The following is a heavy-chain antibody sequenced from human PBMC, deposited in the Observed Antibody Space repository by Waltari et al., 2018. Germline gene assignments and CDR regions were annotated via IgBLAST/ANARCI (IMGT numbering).Heavy chain of an antibody. J-gene: IGHJ2*01. Sequence: QVQLQESGPGLVKPSETLSLTCTVSGGSISSHYWSWIRQPPGKGLEWIGYIYYSGSTNYNPSLKSRVTISVDTSKNQFSLKLSSVTAADTAMYYCARGIAVGGVYWYFDLWGRGTLVTVSS. CDR3: ARGIAVGGVYWYFDL. CDR1: GGSISSHY. CDR2: IYYSGST. D-gene: IGHD2-8*02. V-gene: IGHV4-59*11.